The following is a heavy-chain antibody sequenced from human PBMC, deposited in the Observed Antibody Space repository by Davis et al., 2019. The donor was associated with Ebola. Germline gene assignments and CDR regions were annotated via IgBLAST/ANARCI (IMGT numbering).Heavy chain of an antibody. CDR3: ARQGDQMATIPSTPFDY. CDR2: IYPGDSDT. V-gene: IGHV5-51*01. CDR1: GYSFTSYW. Sequence: KVSCKGSGYSFTSYWIDWVRQMPGKGLEWMGIIYPGDSDTRYSPSFQGQVTISADKSISTAYLQWSSLKASDTAMYYCARQGDQMATIPSTPFDYWGQGTLVTVSS. J-gene: IGHJ4*02. D-gene: IGHD5-24*01.